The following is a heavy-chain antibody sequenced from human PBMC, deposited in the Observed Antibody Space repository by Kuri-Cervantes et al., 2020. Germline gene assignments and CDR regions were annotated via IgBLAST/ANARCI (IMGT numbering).Heavy chain of an antibody. Sequence: GSLRLSCAVSGYSISSGYYWGWIRQPPGKGLEWIGSIYHSGSTYYNPSLKSRVTISVDTSKNQFSLKVSSVTAADTAVYYCARDVRFLGRHNWFDPWGQGTLVTVSS. V-gene: IGHV4-38-2*02. CDR3: ARDVRFLGRHNWFDP. J-gene: IGHJ5*02. CDR2: IYHSGST. CDR1: GYSISSGYY. D-gene: IGHD3-3*01.